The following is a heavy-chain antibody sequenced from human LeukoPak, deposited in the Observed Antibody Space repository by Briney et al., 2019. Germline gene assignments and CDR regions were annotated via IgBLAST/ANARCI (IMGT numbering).Heavy chain of an antibody. CDR2: ISYDESNK. D-gene: IGHD6-13*01. CDR3: AKDRSIAAGGTVSEIDN. Sequence: QPGRALRLSCAASGFTFSGFGMHWVRQAPGKGLEWVAVISYDESNKSYADSVKGRFTISRDNSKNPVFLQMNSLRAEDTAVYYCAKDRSIAAGGTVSEIDNWGQGTLVTVSS. V-gene: IGHV3-30*18. J-gene: IGHJ4*02. CDR1: GFTFSGFG.